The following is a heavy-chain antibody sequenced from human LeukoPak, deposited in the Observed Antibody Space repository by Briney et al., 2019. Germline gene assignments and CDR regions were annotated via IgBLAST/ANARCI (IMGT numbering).Heavy chain of an antibody. Sequence: GGSLRLSRAASGFTFSTYSMNWVRQAPGKGLEWVSYISSGSTTIYSTDSVKGRFTISRDNAKKSLYLQMNSLRDEDTAVYYCARANWNDFDYWGQGTLVTVSS. V-gene: IGHV3-48*02. CDR1: GFTFSTYS. CDR2: ISSGSTTI. J-gene: IGHJ4*02. CDR3: ARANWNDFDY. D-gene: IGHD1-1*01.